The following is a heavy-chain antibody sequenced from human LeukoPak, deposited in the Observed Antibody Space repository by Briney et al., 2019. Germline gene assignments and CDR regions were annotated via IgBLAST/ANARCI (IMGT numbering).Heavy chain of an antibody. J-gene: IGHJ6*02. D-gene: IGHD2-15*01. CDR2: IIPIFGTA. CDR1: GGTFSSYA. V-gene: IGHV1-69*13. CDR3: ARAPERVVVVAATPYYGMDV. Sequence: ASVKVSCKASGGTFSSYAISWVRQAPGQGLEWMGGIIPIFGTANYAQKFQGRVTITADESTSTAYMELSRLRSEDTAVYYCARAPERVVVVAATPYYGMDVWGQGTTVTVSS.